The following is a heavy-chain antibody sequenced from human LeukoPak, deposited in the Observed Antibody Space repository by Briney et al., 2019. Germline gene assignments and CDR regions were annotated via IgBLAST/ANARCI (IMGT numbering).Heavy chain of an antibody. D-gene: IGHD3-22*01. V-gene: IGHV4-34*01. J-gene: IGHJ5*02. Sequence: PSETLSLTCAVYGGSFSGYYWSWIRQSPGKGLEWIGEINHSGSTNYNPSLKSRVTISVDTSKNQFSLKLSSVTAADTAVYYCARRAQGSSGYYGWFDPWGQGTLVTVSS. CDR3: ARRAQGSSGYYGWFDP. CDR2: INHSGST. CDR1: GGSFSGYY.